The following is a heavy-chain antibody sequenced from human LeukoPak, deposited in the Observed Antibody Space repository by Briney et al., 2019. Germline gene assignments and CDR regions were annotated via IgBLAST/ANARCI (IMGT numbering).Heavy chain of an antibody. CDR2: IYTSGST. CDR1: GGSISSYY. D-gene: IGHD2-21*01. J-gene: IGHJ5*02. Sequence: SETLSLTCTVSGGSISSYYWSWIRQPAGKGLEWIGRIYTSGSTDYNPSLKSRVTMSVDTSKNQFSLKLSSVTAADTAVYYCASGDCGGDCYNWFDPWGQGTLVTVSS. CDR3: ASGDCGGDCYNWFDP. V-gene: IGHV4-4*07.